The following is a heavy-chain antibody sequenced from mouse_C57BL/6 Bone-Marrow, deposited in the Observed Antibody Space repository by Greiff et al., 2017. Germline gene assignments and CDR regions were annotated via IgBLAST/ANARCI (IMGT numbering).Heavy chain of an antibody. J-gene: IGHJ3*01. CDR2: ISNLAYSI. V-gene: IGHV5-15*04. CDR3: ARPYYYGAWFAY. Sequence: EVMLVESGGGLVQPGGSLKLSCAASGFTFSDYGMAWVRQAPRKGPEWVAFISNLAYSIYYADTVTGRFTISRENAKNTLYLEMSSLRSEDTAMYYCARPYYYGAWFAYWGQGNLVTVSA. CDR1: GFTFSDYG. D-gene: IGHD1-1*01.